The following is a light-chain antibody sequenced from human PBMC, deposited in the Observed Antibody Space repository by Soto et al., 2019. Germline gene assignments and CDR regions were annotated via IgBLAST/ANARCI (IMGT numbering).Light chain of an antibody. J-gene: IGKJ5*01. Sequence: EIVLTQSPATLSLSPGERATLSCRASQSVNNYLAWYQQKPGQAPRLLIHDASNRATGIPARFTGSGYGTDFTLTISNLEPDDFAVYYCQQRSNWPPEITFGQWPLLEI. CDR2: DAS. CDR1: QSVNNY. V-gene: IGKV3-11*01. CDR3: QQRSNWPPEIT.